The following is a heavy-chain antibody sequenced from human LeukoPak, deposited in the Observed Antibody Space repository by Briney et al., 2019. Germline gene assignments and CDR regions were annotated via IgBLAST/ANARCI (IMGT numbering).Heavy chain of an antibody. CDR2: IRYDGRNK. J-gene: IGHJ4*02. CDR3: ARDSQLWLLGYFDY. Sequence: GGSLRLSCAASGFTFSSYGMHWVRQAPGKGLEWVAFIRYDGRNKYYADSVKGRFTISRDNSKNTLYLQMNSLRAEDTAVYYCARDSQLWLLGYFDYWGQGTLVTVSS. V-gene: IGHV3-30*02. D-gene: IGHD5-18*01. CDR1: GFTFSSYG.